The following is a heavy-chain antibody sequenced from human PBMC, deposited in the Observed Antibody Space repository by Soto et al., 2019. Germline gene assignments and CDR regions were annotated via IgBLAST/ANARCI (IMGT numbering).Heavy chain of an antibody. D-gene: IGHD2-2*01. CDR3: ARNPYSAPYIVVVASSIVLDAFDI. CDR1: GGSISSSSYY. Sequence: PSETLSLTCTVSGGSISSSSYYWGWIRQPPGKGLEWIGSTYYSGTTFFNPSLKSRVTISVDTSKNQLSLKLSSVTASDTAVYYCARNPYSAPYIVVVASSIVLDAFDIWGQGAMVPISS. CDR2: TYYSGTT. V-gene: IGHV4-39*01. J-gene: IGHJ3*02.